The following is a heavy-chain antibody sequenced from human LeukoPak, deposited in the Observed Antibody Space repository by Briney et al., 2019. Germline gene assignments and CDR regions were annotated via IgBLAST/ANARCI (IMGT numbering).Heavy chain of an antibody. CDR2: ISSSSSYI. V-gene: IGHV3-21*04. CDR1: GFTFSSYS. Sequence: GGSLGLSCAASGFTFSSYSMNWVRQAPGKGLEWVSSISSSSSYIYYADSVKGRFTISRDNAKNSLYLQMNSLRAEDTAVYYCASASSYDSGSYYSTYFYYHMDVWGKGTTVTVSS. CDR3: ASASSYDSGSYYSTYFYYHMDV. D-gene: IGHD3-10*01. J-gene: IGHJ6*03.